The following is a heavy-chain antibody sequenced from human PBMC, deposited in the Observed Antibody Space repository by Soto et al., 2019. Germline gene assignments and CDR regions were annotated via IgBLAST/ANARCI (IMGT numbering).Heavy chain of an antibody. J-gene: IGHJ5*02. Sequence: SVKVSCKASGGTFSSYAISWVRQAPGQGLEWMGGIIPIFGTANYAQKFQGRVTITADESTSTAYMELSSLRSEDTAVYYCATGGNWNYDWFDPWGQGTLVTAPQ. CDR2: IIPIFGTA. CDR3: ATGGNWNYDWFDP. CDR1: GGTFSSYA. V-gene: IGHV1-69*13. D-gene: IGHD1-7*01.